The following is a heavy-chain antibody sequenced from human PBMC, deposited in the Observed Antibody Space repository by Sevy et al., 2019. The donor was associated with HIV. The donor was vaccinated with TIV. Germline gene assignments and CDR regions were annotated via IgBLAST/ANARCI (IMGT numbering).Heavy chain of an antibody. CDR3: ARVRYTSGVEYFDY. V-gene: IGHV3-11*06. J-gene: IGHJ4*02. CDR2: ISNRSTYT. CDR1: GFTFSDYY. Sequence: GSLRLSCAASGFTFSDYYMSWIRQAPGKGLEWISYISNRSTYTNDADSMKGRFTISRDNAKNSLYLQMNTLRAEDTAVYYCARVRYTSGVEYFDYWGQGTLVTVSS. D-gene: IGHD6-19*01.